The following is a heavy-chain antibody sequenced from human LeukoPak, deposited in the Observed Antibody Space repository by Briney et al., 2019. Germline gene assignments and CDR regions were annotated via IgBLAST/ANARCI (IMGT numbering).Heavy chain of an antibody. J-gene: IGHJ3*02. CDR2: ISGSGGST. V-gene: IGHV3-23*01. CDR1: GFTFSSYA. D-gene: IGHD3-3*01. CDR3: AKTMTQYDFWSGYYSPHVFDI. Sequence: SGGSLRLSCAASGFTFSSYAMSWVRQAPGKGLEWVSAISGSGGSTYYADSVKGRFTISRDNSKNTLYLQMNSLRAEDTAVYYCAKTMTQYDFWSGYYSPHVFDIWGQGTMVTVSS.